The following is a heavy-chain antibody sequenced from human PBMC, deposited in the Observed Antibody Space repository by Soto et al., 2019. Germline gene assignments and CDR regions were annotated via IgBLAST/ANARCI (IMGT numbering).Heavy chain of an antibody. CDR1: GFTFSSYA. CDR2: ISSSGDGTT. V-gene: IGHV3-23*01. D-gene: IGHD1-26*01. Sequence: GGSLILSCAASGFTFSSYAMTWVRQAPGKGLEWVSIISSSGDGTTYYSDSVKGRFSISRDNSKNIVNLQMNNLRADDTAVYFCARDMSAKATGMGVWGRGTTVTVSS. CDR3: ARDMSAKATGMGV. J-gene: IGHJ6*02.